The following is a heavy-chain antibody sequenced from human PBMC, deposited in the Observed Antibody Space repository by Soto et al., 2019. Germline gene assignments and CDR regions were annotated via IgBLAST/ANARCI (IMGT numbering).Heavy chain of an antibody. Sequence: PSETLSLTCAVSGGSISSGGYSWSWIRQPPGKGLEWIGYIYHSGSTYYNPSLKSRVTISVDRSKNQFSLKLSSVTAADTAVYYCARGAPVFIQRWGQGTLVTVSS. D-gene: IGHD3-10*01. V-gene: IGHV4-30-2*01. CDR3: ARGAPVFIQR. CDR2: IYHSGST. J-gene: IGHJ1*01. CDR1: GGSISSGGYS.